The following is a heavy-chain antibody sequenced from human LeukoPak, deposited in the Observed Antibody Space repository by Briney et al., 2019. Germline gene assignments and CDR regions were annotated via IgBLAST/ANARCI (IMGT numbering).Heavy chain of an antibody. CDR1: GFTFDDYA. CDR2: ISWNSGSI. CDR3: AKDLRRSSWSVFDY. V-gene: IGHV3-9*01. J-gene: IGHJ4*02. D-gene: IGHD6-13*01. Sequence: GRSLRLSCAASGFTFDDYAMHWVRQAPGKGLEWVSGISWNSGSIGYADSVKGRFTISRDNAKNSLYLQMNSLRAEDTALYYCAKDLRRSSWSVFDYWGQGTLVTVSS.